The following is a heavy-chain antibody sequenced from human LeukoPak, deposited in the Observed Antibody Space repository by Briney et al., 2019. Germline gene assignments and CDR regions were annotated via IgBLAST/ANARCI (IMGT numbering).Heavy chain of an antibody. D-gene: IGHD3-10*01. V-gene: IGHV4-39*07. Sequence: SGTLSLTCTVSSGSISSSNYYWGWIRQPPGKGLEWIGSIYYRGSTYYNLSLKSRVTISVDTSKNQFSLKLSSVTAADTAVYYCAGDRTYGTDYWGQGTLVTVSS. CDR2: IYYRGST. J-gene: IGHJ4*02. CDR3: AGDRTYGTDY. CDR1: SGSISSSNYY.